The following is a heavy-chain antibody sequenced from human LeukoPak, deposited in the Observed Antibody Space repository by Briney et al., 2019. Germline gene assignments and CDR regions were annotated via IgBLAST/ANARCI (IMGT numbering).Heavy chain of an antibody. V-gene: IGHV3-23*01. CDR3: AKDLGWRVRGVINSGLGY. CDR1: GFTFSSYA. CDR2: ISGSGGST. J-gene: IGHJ4*02. D-gene: IGHD3-10*01. Sequence: GGSLRLSCAASGFTFSSYAMSWVRQAPGKGLEWVSAISGSGGSTYYADSVKGRFTISRDDSKNTLYLQMNSLRAEDTAVYYCAKDLGWRVRGVINSGLGYWGQGTLVTVSS.